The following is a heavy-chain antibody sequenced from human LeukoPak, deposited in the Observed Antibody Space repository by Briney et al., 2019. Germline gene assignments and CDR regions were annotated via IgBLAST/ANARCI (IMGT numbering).Heavy chain of an antibody. D-gene: IGHD6-13*01. Sequence: GGSLRLSCAASGFTFSSYGMHWVRQAPGKGLEWVAAISYDGSNKYYADSVKGRFTISRDNSKNTLYLQMNSLRAEDTAVYYCAKVADQYYYYYYGMDVWGQGTTVTVSS. CDR3: AKVADQYYYYYYGMDV. V-gene: IGHV3-30*18. CDR1: GFTFSSYG. J-gene: IGHJ6*02. CDR2: ISYDGSNK.